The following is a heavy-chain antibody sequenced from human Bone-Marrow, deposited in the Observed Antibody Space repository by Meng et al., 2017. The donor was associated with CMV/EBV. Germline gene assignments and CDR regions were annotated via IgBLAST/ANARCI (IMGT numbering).Heavy chain of an antibody. Sequence: GESLKISCVASGFTFSPYSMNWVRQAPGKGLEWVSSISSSSTYIHYADSVKGRFTISRDNSKNTLYLQMNSLRAEDTAVYYCARVRDQDYGGNVWKFYGMDVWGQGTTVTVSS. V-gene: IGHV3-21*01. CDR3: ARVRDQDYGGNVWKFYGMDV. J-gene: IGHJ6*01. D-gene: IGHD4-23*01. CDR1: GFTFSPYS. CDR2: ISSSSTYI.